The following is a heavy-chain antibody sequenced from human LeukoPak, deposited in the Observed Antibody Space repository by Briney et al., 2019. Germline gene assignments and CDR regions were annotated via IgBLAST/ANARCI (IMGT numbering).Heavy chain of an antibody. Sequence: GGSLRLSCAASGFTFSDYWMHWVRQAPGKGLVWVSRIDSDGKSTNYADSVKGRFTISRDNAKNTLYLQMNSLRVEDTAVYYCVRDKEVVTGIGWFDPWGQGTLVTVSS. D-gene: IGHD2-21*02. V-gene: IGHV3-74*01. CDR1: GFTFSDYW. CDR3: VRDKEVVTGIGWFDP. CDR2: IDSDGKST. J-gene: IGHJ5*02.